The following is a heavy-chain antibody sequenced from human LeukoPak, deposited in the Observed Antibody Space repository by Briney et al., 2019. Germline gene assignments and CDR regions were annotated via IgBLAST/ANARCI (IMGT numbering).Heavy chain of an antibody. Sequence: GGSLRLSCAASGFTFDDYAMHWVRHAPGKGLEWVSGISWNSGSIGYADSVKGRFTISRDNAKNSLYLQMNSLRAEDTALYYCAKDIASGSYYFDYWGQGTLVTVSS. D-gene: IGHD3-10*01. CDR3: AKDIASGSYYFDY. J-gene: IGHJ4*02. CDR2: ISWNSGSI. V-gene: IGHV3-9*01. CDR1: GFTFDDYA.